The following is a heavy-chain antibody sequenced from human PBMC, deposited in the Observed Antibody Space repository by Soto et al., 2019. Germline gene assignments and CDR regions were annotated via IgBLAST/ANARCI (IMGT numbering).Heavy chain of an antibody. CDR3: TRHHLQDTLYYYCYMDV. D-gene: IGHD2-15*01. J-gene: IGHJ6*03. CDR1: GFTFSGSA. Sequence: EVQLVESGGGLVQPGGSLKLSCAASGFTFSGSAMHWVRQASGKGLEWVGRIRSKANSYATAYAASVKGRFTISRDDSKNTAYLQMNSLKTEDTAVYYCTRHHLQDTLYYYCYMDVWGKGTTVTVSS. CDR2: IRSKANSYAT. V-gene: IGHV3-73*01.